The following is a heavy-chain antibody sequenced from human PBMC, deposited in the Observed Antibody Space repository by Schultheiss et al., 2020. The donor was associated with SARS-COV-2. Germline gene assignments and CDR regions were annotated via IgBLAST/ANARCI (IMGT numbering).Heavy chain of an antibody. V-gene: IGHV5-51*01. D-gene: IGHD3-3*01. Sequence: GGSLRLSCKGSGYSFTSYWIGWVRQMPGKGLEWMGIIYPGDSDTRYSPSFQGQVTISDDKSISTAYLQWSSLKASDTAMYYCARLSYDFWSGYHSNWYFDLWGRGTLVTVSS. CDR1: GYSFTSYW. J-gene: IGHJ2*01. CDR2: IYPGDSDT. CDR3: ARLSYDFWSGYHSNWYFDL.